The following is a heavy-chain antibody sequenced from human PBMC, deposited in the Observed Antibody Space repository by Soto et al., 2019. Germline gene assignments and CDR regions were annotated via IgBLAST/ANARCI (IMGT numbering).Heavy chain of an antibody. CDR3: AGGTCLDC. V-gene: IGHV1-18*03. CDR1: GYTLNTYG. Sequence: QVQLVQSGAEVKKPGASVKVSCKASGYTLNTYGITWVRQAPGQGLEWMGWISANNGHTNYPQKLQGRVTMTRDTTTSTAYMELANLACDDMAADYCAGGTCLDCWGQGTLVDDSS. J-gene: IGHJ4*02. CDR2: ISANNGHT.